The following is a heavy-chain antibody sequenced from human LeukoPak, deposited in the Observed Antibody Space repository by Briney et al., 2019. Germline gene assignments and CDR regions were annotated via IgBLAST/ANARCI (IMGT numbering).Heavy chain of an antibody. CDR3: TRDATQYLRYGYFDS. CDR2: INNIASHI. CDR1: GFTFSNSA. D-gene: IGHD2/OR15-2a*01. Sequence: GGSLRLSCAASGFTFSNSAMNWVRQAPGKGLEWVSSINNIASHIYYADSVRGRFTISRDNAKNSVSLQMNNLRAEDTAVYYCTRDATQYLRYGYFDSWGQGILVTVSS. V-gene: IGHV3-21*01. J-gene: IGHJ4*02.